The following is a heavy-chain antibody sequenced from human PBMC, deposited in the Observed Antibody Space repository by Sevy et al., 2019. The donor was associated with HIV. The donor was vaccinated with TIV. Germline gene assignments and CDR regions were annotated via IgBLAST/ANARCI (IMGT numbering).Heavy chain of an antibody. CDR2: ISAGGGSA. D-gene: IGHD3-3*01. J-gene: IGHJ4*02. CDR1: GFTFSNYA. Sequence: GGSLRLSCAASGFTFSNYAMNWVRQAPGKGQEWVSSISAGGGSAYYADSVKGRFTVSRDNSKNTLFLQLNSLRAEDTAVYYCAKDPSRVLDRDYWGQGTLVTVSS. V-gene: IGHV3-23*01. CDR3: AKDPSRVLDRDY.